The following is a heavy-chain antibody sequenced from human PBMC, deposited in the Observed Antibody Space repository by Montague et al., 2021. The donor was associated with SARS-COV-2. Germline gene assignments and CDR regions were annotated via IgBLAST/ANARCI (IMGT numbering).Heavy chain of an antibody. CDR3: ARIWGATRGDAFDI. Sequence: PALVKPTQTLTLTCTFSGFSLSTSGMCVSWIRQPPGKALEWLALIDWDDDKYYSTSLKTWLTISKDTSKNQVVLTMTNMDPVDTATYYCARIWGATRGDAFDIWGQGTMATVSS. CDR2: IDWDDDK. CDR1: GFSLSTSGMC. V-gene: IGHV2-70*01. D-gene: IGHD1-26*01. J-gene: IGHJ3*02.